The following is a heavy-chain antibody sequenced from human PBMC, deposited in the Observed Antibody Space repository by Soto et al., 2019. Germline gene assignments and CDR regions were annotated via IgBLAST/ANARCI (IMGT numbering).Heavy chain of an antibody. Sequence: QVQLVQSGAEVKKPGASVKVSCKASGYTFTSYAISWVRQAPGQGLEWMGWISAYNGNTNYAQKLQGRVTMTTDTPTSTASMELGSLSSAATAVYYCRRELPPVDYWGKGTLVTVSS. CDR3: RRELPPVDY. CDR1: GYTFTSYA. CDR2: ISAYNGNT. V-gene: IGHV1-18*01. J-gene: IGHJ4*02.